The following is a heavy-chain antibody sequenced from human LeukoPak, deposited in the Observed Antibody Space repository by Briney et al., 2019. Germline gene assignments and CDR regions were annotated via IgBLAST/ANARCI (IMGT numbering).Heavy chain of an antibody. CDR3: ASRGGCSSTSCNNWFDP. CDR1: GGPLSGYY. CDR2: IIPSGRT. Sequence: PSETLSLTCAVYGGPLSGYYWSWIRQPPGKGLEWIGEIIPSGRTNYSPSLESRLTIPLDTSKNQAFLKLSSVTAADTAVYYCASRGGCSSTSCNNWFDPWGQGTLVTVSS. D-gene: IGHD2-2*01. V-gene: IGHV4-34*12. J-gene: IGHJ5*02.